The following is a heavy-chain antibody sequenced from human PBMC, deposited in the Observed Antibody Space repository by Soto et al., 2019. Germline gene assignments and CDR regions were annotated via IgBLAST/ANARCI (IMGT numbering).Heavy chain of an antibody. V-gene: IGHV3-23*01. CDR3: AKDSNKYSSSLRGRYFDY. J-gene: IGHJ4*02. CDR1: GFPFSSYV. CDR2: ISGGGSNT. Sequence: GGSLRLSCAASGFPFSSYVMSWGRQAPGKGLEWVSGISGGGSNTFYADYVKGRFTISRDNSKNTLLLQMNSLGAEDTAVYYCAKDSNKYSSSLRGRYFDYWGQGIGVTVSS. D-gene: IGHD4-4*01.